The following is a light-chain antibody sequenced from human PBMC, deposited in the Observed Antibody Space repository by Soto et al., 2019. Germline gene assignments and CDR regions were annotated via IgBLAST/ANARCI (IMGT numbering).Light chain of an antibody. J-gene: IGLJ2*01. CDR1: SSNIGSYT. CDR2: SNN. Sequence: QSVLTQPPSASGTPGQRVTISCSGSSSNIGSYTVNWYQQLPETAPKLLIYSNNQRPSGVPDRFSGSKSGTSVSLAISGLQSEDEADYYCAAWDDSLNGVVFGGGTKLTVL. CDR3: AAWDDSLNGVV. V-gene: IGLV1-44*01.